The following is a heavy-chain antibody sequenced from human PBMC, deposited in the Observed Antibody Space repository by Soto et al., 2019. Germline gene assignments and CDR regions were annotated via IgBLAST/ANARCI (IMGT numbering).Heavy chain of an antibody. CDR3: AKAFRGGRGYMYYYYGLDV. V-gene: IGHV3-23*01. Sequence: GGSMRDRRGAAGGKSGDHGRSRVRQEKGRGLGWVSAVSATGGSTYYTDSVKGRFTISRDNSKNTLYLQVNSLRAEDTALYCCAKAFRGGRGYMYYYYGLDVWGQGTTVTVS. D-gene: IGHD5-12*01. CDR1: GGKSGDHG. J-gene: IGHJ6*02. CDR2: VSATGGST.